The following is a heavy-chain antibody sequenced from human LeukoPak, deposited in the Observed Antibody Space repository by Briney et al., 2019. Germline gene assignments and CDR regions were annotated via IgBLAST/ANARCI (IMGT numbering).Heavy chain of an antibody. D-gene: IGHD6-13*01. J-gene: IGHJ6*02. CDR2: INHSGST. CDR1: GGSFSGYY. CDR3: ARIAAAKHYYYYGMDV. V-gene: IGHV4-34*01. Sequence: SETLSLTCAVYGGSFSGYYWSWIRQPPGKGLEWIGEINHSGSTNYNPSLKSRVTISVDTSKNQFSLKLSSVTAADTAVYYCARIAAAKHYYYYGMDVRGQGALVTVSS.